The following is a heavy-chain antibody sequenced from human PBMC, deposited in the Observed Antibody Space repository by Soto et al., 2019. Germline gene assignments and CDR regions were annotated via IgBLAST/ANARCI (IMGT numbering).Heavy chain of an antibody. CDR1: GFTLSNYG. CDR2: ILYAGSNE. Sequence: QVQLVESGGGGVQPGRSLRVSCAASGFTLSNYGMHWVRQAPGKGLEWVALILYAGSNEYYADSVKGRFTISRDNPKNTLYLQMNNLRAEDTAVYYCAKSRDGYSFYYYCGMDVWGQGTTVTVSS. CDR3: AKSRDGYSFYYYCGMDV. V-gene: IGHV3-30*18. D-gene: IGHD4-4*01. J-gene: IGHJ6*02.